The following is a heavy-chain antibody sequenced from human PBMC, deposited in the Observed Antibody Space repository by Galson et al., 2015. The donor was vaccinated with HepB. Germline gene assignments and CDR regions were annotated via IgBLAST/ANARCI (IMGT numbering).Heavy chain of an antibody. CDR1: GFSLSTEGVG. J-gene: IGHJ4*02. Sequence: PALVKPTQPLTLTCTFSGFSLSTEGVGVGWIRQPPGKAPKFLALIYWNDVQRPTPSLSGRLTLTKDTSRNQVVLILANMDPMDTGTYYCAHRRVGLGPLWDYWGRGIPVTVSS. CDR2: IYWNDVQ. D-gene: IGHD2-15*01. CDR3: AHRRVGLGPLWDY. V-gene: IGHV2-5*01.